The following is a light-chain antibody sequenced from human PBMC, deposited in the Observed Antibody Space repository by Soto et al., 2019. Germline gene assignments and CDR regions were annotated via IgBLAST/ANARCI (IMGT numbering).Light chain of an antibody. V-gene: IGKV1-5*03. CDR2: MAS. Sequence: DIQLTQPPSTLSASVGDRVTITCRANQSIYTWLAWYQHKPGKAPKFLIYMASSLENGVPSRFSGSGSGTEFTLTIISLQPDDFATYVCQQYVKYPVTFGQGTKVDIK. CDR1: QSIYTW. J-gene: IGKJ1*01. CDR3: QQYVKYPVT.